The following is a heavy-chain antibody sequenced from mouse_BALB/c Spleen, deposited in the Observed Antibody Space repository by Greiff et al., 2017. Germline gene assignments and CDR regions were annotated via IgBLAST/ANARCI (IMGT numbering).Heavy chain of an antibody. D-gene: IGHD1-2*01. CDR1: GFTFSSFG. V-gene: IGHV5-17*02. CDR3: ARKSPISYYAMDY. J-gene: IGHJ4*01. CDR2: ISSGSSTI. Sequence: EVKLVESGGGLVQPGGSRKLSCAASGFTFSSFGMHWVRQAPEKGLEWVAYISSGSSTIYYADTVKGRFTISRDNPKNTLFLQMTSLRSEDTAMYYCARKSPISYYAMDYWGQGTSVTVSS.